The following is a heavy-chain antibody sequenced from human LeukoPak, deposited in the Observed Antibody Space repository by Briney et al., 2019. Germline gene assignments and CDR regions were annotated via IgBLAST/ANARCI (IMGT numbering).Heavy chain of an antibody. Sequence: ASVKVSCKASGYTFTSYGISWVRQAPGQGLEWMGWISAYNGNTNYAQKLQGRVTMTTDTSTGTAYMELRGLRSDDTAVYYCARLRSYDYVWGSFDYWGQGTLVTVSS. J-gene: IGHJ4*02. CDR1: GYTFTSYG. CDR2: ISAYNGNT. D-gene: IGHD3-16*01. V-gene: IGHV1-18*01. CDR3: ARLRSYDYVWGSFDY.